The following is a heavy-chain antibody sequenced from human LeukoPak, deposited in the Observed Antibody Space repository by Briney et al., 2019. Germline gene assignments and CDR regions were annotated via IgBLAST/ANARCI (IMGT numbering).Heavy chain of an antibody. D-gene: IGHD6-13*01. CDR2: ISAHNGNT. V-gene: IGHV1-18*01. Sequence: ASVKVSCKASGYTFTSYGISWVRQAPGQGLEWMGWISAHNGNTNYAQKLQGRVTMTTDTSTSTAYMELRSLRSDDTAVYYCARDRRANLIAAADFHYWGHGTLVTVSS. CDR3: ARDRRANLIAAADFHY. CDR1: GYTFTSYG. J-gene: IGHJ4*01.